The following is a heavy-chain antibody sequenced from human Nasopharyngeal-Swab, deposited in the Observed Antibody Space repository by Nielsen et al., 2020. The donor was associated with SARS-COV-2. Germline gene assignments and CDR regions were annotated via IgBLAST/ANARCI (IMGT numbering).Heavy chain of an antibody. J-gene: IGHJ4*02. Sequence: GGSLRLSCAASGFTFSSYSMSWLRQAPGKGLEWVSTITGNGDTPYYADPVKGRFPIPRDSSKNTLYLQMESLRGEDTAVYYWERDAPAHYGAFYWGRGTLVTVSS. CDR3: ERDAPAHYGAFY. D-gene: IGHD4-17*01. V-gene: IGHV3-23*01. CDR2: ITGNGDTP. CDR1: GFTFSSYS.